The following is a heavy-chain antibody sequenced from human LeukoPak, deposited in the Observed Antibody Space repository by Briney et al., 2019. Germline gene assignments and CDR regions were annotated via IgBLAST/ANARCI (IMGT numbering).Heavy chain of an antibody. CDR2: MNPNSGNT. J-gene: IGHJ5*02. Sequence: ASVNVSCKASGYTFTSYDINWVRQATGQGLEWMGWMNPNSGNTGYAQKFQGRVTITRNTSISTAYMELSSLRSEDTAVYYCARGGCSSTSCYDPWGQGTLVTVSS. CDR3: ARGGCSSTSCYDP. D-gene: IGHD2-2*01. CDR1: GYTFTSYD. V-gene: IGHV1-8*03.